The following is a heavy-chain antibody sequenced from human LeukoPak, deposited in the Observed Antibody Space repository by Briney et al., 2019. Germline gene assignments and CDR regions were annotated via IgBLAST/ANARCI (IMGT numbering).Heavy chain of an antibody. D-gene: IGHD3-3*01. V-gene: IGHV4-4*09. CDR3: ARWPEWLGYYYYMDV. CDR2: IYTSGST. J-gene: IGHJ6*03. CDR1: GGSISSYY. Sequence: SETLSLTCTVSGGSISSYYWSWIRQPPGKGLEWIGYIYTSGSTNYNPSLKSRVTISVDTSKNQFSLKLSSVTAADTAVYYCARWPEWLGYYYYMDVWGTGTTVTVSS.